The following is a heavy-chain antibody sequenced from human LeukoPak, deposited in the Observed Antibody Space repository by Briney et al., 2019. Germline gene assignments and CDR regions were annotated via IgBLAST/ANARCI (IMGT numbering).Heavy chain of an antibody. CDR1: GYTFTGYY. J-gene: IGHJ6*03. V-gene: IGHV1-2*02. CDR3: ARGAGATLYYYYYYMDV. CDR2: INPNSGGT. Sequence: GASMKVSCKASGYTFTGYYMHWVRQAPGQGLEWMGWINPNSGGTNYAQKFQGRVTMTRDTSISTAYMELSRLRSDDTAVYYCARGAGATLYYYYYYMDVWGKGTTVTVSS. D-gene: IGHD1-26*01.